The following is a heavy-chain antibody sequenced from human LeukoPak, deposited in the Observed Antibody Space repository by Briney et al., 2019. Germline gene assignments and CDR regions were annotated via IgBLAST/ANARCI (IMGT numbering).Heavy chain of an antibody. CDR2: IDGSGKTA. CDR3: ANVTRWTYLDP. J-gene: IGHJ5*02. Sequence: GGSLRLSCAASGVTFSSTAMSWVRQAPGKGLAWVSSIDGSGKTAYYADSVKGRFTISRDNSKNTLYLQLTSLRVDDTAVYYCANVTRWTYLDPWGQGTLVTVSS. V-gene: IGHV3-23*05. D-gene: IGHD5-12*01. CDR1: GVTFSSTA.